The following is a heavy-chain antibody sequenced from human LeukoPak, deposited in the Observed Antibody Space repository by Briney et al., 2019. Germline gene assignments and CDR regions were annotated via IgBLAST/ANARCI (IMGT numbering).Heavy chain of an antibody. CDR3: ARVGVVVVAADHY. CDR2: ISSSGSTI. V-gene: IGHV3-48*03. CDR1: GFTFSSYE. Sequence: GGSLRLSCAASGFTFSSYEMNWVRQAPGKGLERVSYISSSGSTIYYADSVKGRFTISRDNAKNSLYLQMNSLRAEDTAVYYCARVGVVVVAADHYWGQGTLSTVSS. J-gene: IGHJ4*02. D-gene: IGHD2-15*01.